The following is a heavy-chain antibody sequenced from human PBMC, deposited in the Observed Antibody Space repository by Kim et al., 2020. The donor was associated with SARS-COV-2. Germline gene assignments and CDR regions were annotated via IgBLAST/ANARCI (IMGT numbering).Heavy chain of an antibody. Sequence: ASVKVSCKASGYTFTSYAMNWVRQAPGQGLEWMGWINTNTGNPTYAQGFTGRFVFSLDTSVSTAYLQISSLKAEDTAVYYCARGPNPLPAYYDFWSGYSVALGGDFDLWGRGTLVTVSS. D-gene: IGHD3-3*01. CDR1: GYTFTSYA. CDR3: ARGPNPLPAYYDFWSGYSVALGGDFDL. CDR2: INTNTGNP. V-gene: IGHV7-4-1*02. J-gene: IGHJ2*01.